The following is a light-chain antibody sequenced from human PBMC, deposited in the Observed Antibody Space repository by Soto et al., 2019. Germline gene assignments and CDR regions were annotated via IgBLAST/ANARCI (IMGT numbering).Light chain of an antibody. CDR2: GAS. J-gene: IGKJ5*01. CDR1: QSVSSSY. Sequence: EIVLTQSPGTLSLSPGERATLSCRASQSVSSSYLAWYQQKPGQAPRLLIHGASSRATGIPDRISGSGSGTDLTITISRLEPEDFEVYYCQQYGSSPITFGQGTRLEIK. V-gene: IGKV3-20*01. CDR3: QQYGSSPIT.